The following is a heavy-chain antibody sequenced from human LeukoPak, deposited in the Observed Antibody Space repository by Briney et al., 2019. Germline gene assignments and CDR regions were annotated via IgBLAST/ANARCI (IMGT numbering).Heavy chain of an antibody. CDR2: IYYSGST. D-gene: IGHD3-3*01. Sequence: PSETLSLTCTVSGGSISSSSYYWGWIRQPPGKGLEWIGSIYYSGSTYYNPSLKSRVTISVDTSKNQFSLKLSSVTAADTAVYYCASPQTGFFGVARRGYYFDYWGQGTLVTDSS. J-gene: IGHJ4*02. CDR3: ASPQTGFFGVARRGYYFDY. V-gene: IGHV4-39*01. CDR1: GGSISSSSYY.